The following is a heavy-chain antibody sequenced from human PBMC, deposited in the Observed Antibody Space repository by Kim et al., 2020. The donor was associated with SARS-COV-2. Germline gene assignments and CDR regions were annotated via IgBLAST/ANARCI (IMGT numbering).Heavy chain of an antibody. J-gene: IGHJ3*01. D-gene: IGHD3-9*01. CDR1: GVSITSRDYF. CDR3: ATHNRHRLVRAFDL. CDR2: GYYSGST. V-gene: IGHV4-39*01. Sequence: SETLSLTCTVSGVSITSRDYFWGWIRQPPGKGLEYIGSGYYSGSTYYNPSLRSRATLFVDTSKNQFSLKLTAVTAADTAVYYCATHNRHRLVRAFDLWG.